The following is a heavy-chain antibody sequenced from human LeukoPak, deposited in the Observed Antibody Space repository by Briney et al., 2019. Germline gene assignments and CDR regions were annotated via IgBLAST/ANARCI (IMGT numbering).Heavy chain of an antibody. D-gene: IGHD5-24*01. Sequence: GGSLRLSCAASGFTFSSYSMNWVRQAPGKGLEWVSSISSSSSYIYYADSVKGRFTISRDNAKNSLYLQMNSLRAEDTAVYYCAKEDGYNSWALDYWGQGTRVTVSS. CDR2: ISSSSSYI. CDR3: AKEDGYNSWALDY. J-gene: IGHJ4*02. V-gene: IGHV3-21*01. CDR1: GFTFSSYS.